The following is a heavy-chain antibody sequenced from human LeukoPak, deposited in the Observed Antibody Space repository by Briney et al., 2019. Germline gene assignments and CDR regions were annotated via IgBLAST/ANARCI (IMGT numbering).Heavy chain of an antibody. CDR3: ARGSVAVRNAFDI. V-gene: IGHV6-1*01. D-gene: IGHD6-19*01. CDR2: TYYSSKCYN. CDR1: GGSVSRNSAA. J-gene: IGHJ3*02. Sequence: SQSLSLTCAISGGSVSRNSAAWNWIRQSPSRGVEWLGRTYYSSKCYNNYAVSVKSRIPINPDTSQNQFTLQLNSVTPEDTAVYYCARGSVAVRNAFDIWGRGTRVTASS.